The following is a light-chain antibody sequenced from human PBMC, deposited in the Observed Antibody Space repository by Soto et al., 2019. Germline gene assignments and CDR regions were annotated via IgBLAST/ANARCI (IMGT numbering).Light chain of an antibody. CDR2: AAS. Sequence: DIQLTQSPSSVSASVGDRVTITCRASQGISGYLAWYQQKPGKVHKLLIYAASSLQSGVPLRFSGSGSGTDFTLTISSLQAEDSATYYCQQANSFTPTFGGGTQVDIX. V-gene: IGKV1-12*01. CDR1: QGISGY. CDR3: QQANSFTPT. J-gene: IGKJ4*01.